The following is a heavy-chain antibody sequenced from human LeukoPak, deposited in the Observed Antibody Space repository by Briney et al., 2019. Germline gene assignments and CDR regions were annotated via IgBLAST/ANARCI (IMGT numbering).Heavy chain of an antibody. CDR3: ATMARHLRWGMDV. CDR2: IYSGGST. CDR1: GFTFSSYT. D-gene: IGHD5-24*01. J-gene: IGHJ6*02. Sequence: GGSLRLSCAASGFTFSSYTMHWIRQAPGKGLEWVSVIYSGGSTYYADSVKGRFTISRDNSKNTLYLQMNSLRAEDTAVYYCATMARHLRWGMDVWGQGTTVTVSS. V-gene: IGHV3-53*01.